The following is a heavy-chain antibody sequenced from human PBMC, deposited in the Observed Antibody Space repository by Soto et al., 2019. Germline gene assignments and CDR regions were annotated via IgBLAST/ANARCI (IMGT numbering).Heavy chain of an antibody. J-gene: IGHJ4*01. D-gene: IGHD2-8*01. CDR3: ASDRMHGLDY. CDR2: ISANSGNT. Sequence: GASVKVSCKASGYTFTSNGISWVRQAPGQGLEWMGWISANSGNTNYAQKLQGRVTMTTDTSTSTAYMELRSLSSDDTAVYYCASDRMHGLDYWGHGTLVTVSS. V-gene: IGHV1-18*01. CDR1: GYTFTSNG.